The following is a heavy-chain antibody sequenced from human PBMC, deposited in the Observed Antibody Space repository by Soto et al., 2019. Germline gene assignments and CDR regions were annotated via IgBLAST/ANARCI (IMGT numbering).Heavy chain of an antibody. CDR1: GGSISSYY. J-gene: IGHJ4*02. V-gene: IGHV4-59*01. D-gene: IGHD2-8*01. Sequence: QVQLQELGPGLVKPSETLSLTCTVSGGSISSYYWSWIRQPPGKGLEWIGYIYYSGSTNYNPSLXSXVXIXXDTSKNQCSLKLSSVTAADTAVYYCARRYAGNFDYWGQGTLVTVSS. CDR2: IYYSGST. CDR3: ARRYAGNFDY.